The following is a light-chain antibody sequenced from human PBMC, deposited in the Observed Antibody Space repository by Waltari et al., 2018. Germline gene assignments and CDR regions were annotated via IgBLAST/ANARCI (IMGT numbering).Light chain of an antibody. Sequence: DIVMTQSPSSLSAVVGDRVTITCRASQSIGNYLNWYQQKPGKAPQLLIYSASSLQRGVPSRFSGRGSGTEFSLTISGLQPDDFATYYCQESYSSPPSTFGQGTKVDIK. CDR1: QSIGNY. CDR3: QESYSSPPST. V-gene: IGKV1-39*01. CDR2: SAS. J-gene: IGKJ1*01.